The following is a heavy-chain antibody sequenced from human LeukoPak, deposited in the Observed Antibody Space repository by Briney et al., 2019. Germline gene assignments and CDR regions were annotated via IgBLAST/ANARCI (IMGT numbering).Heavy chain of an antibody. CDR1: GFTFSSYA. CDR2: ISGSGGST. J-gene: IGHJ4*02. Sequence: QPGGSLRLSCAASGFTFSSYAMSWVRQAPGKGLEWVSAISGSGGSTFYADSVKGRFTISRDNSKNTLSLQMNSLRAEDTALYYCAKDSSVPYGITDWGQGTLVTVSS. CDR3: AKDSSVPYGITD. V-gene: IGHV3-23*01. D-gene: IGHD4-17*01.